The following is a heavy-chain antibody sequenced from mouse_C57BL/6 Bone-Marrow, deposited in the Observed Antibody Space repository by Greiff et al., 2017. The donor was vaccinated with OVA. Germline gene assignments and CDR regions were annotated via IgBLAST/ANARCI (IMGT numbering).Heavy chain of an antibody. V-gene: IGHV5-6*01. Sequence: EVNLVESGGDLVKPGGSLKLSCAASGFTFSSYGMSWVRQTPDKRLEWVATISSGGSYTYYPDSVKGRFTISRDNAKHTLYLQMSSLKSEDTAMYYCARHGDYGSFFDYWGQGTTLTVSS. D-gene: IGHD1-1*01. CDR2: ISSGGSYT. J-gene: IGHJ2*01. CDR1: GFTFSSYG. CDR3: ARHGDYGSFFDY.